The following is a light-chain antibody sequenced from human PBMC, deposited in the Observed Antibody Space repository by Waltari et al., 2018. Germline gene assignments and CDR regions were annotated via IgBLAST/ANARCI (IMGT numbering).Light chain of an antibody. Sequence: EIVLTQSPGTLSLSPGESATLSCRASQSVSRTLACYQQNPGQAPRLLIYDASIRATGIPDRFSGSGSGTDFSLTISRLEPEDFAVYYCQKYGTRPATFGQGTKVEIK. J-gene: IGKJ1*01. CDR2: DAS. CDR1: QSVSRT. V-gene: IGKV3-20*01. CDR3: QKYGTRPAT.